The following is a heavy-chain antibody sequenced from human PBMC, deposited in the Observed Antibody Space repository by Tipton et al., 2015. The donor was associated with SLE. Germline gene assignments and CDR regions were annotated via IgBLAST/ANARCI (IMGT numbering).Heavy chain of an antibody. D-gene: IGHD2-2*01. Sequence: VKGRFTVSRDNGKNSVYLQMNSLRAEDTAVYYCARGEYQLLSYYYYYALDVWGQGTTVTVSS. V-gene: IGHV3-11*05. J-gene: IGHJ6*02. CDR3: ARGEYQLLSYYYYYALDV.